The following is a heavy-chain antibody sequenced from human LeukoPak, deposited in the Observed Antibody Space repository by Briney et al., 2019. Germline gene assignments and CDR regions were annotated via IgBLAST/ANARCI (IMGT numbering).Heavy chain of an antibody. V-gene: IGHV3-7*03. CDR3: AGGNSLDV. CDR2: IKKDGSGI. D-gene: IGHD5-12*01. J-gene: IGHJ6*04. Sequence: GGSLRLSCVVSGFPFSNSWMYWVRQAPGKGLEGVANIKKDGSGISYVESVKGRFIISRDNAMNSLYLQMNSLRVEDTAVYFCAGGNSLDVRGKGTAVTVSS. CDR1: GFPFSNSW.